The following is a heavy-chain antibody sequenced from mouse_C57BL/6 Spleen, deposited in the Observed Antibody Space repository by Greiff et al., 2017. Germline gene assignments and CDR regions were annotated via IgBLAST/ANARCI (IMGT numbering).Heavy chain of an antibody. Sequence: LVESGAELARPGASVKLSCKASGYTFISYTLHWVKQRLGQGLEWIGYINPSSGYTKYNQKFKDKATLTAANSSSTAYMHLSSLTSEDTAVYYCARPDGSGDYWGQGTSVTVSS. CDR2: INPSSGYT. D-gene: IGHD1-3*01. V-gene: IGHV1-4*01. J-gene: IGHJ4*01. CDR1: GYTFISYT. CDR3: ARPDGSGDY.